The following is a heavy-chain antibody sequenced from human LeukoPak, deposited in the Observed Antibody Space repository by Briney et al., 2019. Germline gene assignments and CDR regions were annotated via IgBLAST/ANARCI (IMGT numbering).Heavy chain of an antibody. CDR2: IIPIFGTA. J-gene: IGHJ6*03. D-gene: IGHD2-2*02. V-gene: IGHV1-69*05. CDR3: ARGLYSYYYMDV. CDR1: GGTFSRYA. Sequence: SVKVSCKASGGTFSRYAISWVRQAPGQGLEWMGGIIPIFGTANYAQKFQGRVTITTDESTSTAYMELSSLRSEDTAVYYCARGLYSYYYMDVWGKGTTVTVSS.